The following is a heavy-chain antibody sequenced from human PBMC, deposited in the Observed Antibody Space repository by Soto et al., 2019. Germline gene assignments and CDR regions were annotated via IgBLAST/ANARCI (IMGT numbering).Heavy chain of an antibody. D-gene: IGHD2-15*01. CDR1: GXTFSSYS. V-gene: IGHV3-21*01. CDR3: ARGKDIVLVVADNWFDP. CDR2: ISSSSSYI. Sequence: LRLSCAASGXTFSSYSMNWVRQAPGKGLEWVSSISSSSSYIYYADSVKGRFTISRDNAKNSLYLQMNSLRAEDTAVYYCARGKDIVLVVADNWFDPWGQGTLVTVS. J-gene: IGHJ5*02.